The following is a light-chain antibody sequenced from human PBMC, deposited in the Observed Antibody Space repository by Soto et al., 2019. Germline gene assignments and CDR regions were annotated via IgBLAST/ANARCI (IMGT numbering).Light chain of an antibody. CDR1: QNISSW. CDR2: GAS. CDR3: QQGSKFPFT. Sequence: DIQITQSPSSVPASVGDRVTVTCRASQNISSWLAWYQQTPGKAPKLLIFGASTLQRGVPSRFRGSGSGTEFSLTINGLQPEDFATYFCQQGSKFPFTFGPGTRVDFK. J-gene: IGKJ3*01. V-gene: IGKV1-12*02.